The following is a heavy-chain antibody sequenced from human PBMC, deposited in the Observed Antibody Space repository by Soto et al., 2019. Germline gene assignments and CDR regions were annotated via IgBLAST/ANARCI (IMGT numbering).Heavy chain of an antibody. CDR3: AKYIGLQRTPFDY. CDR2: ISGSGGST. V-gene: IGHV3-23*01. CDR1: GFTFSSYA. J-gene: IGHJ4*02. D-gene: IGHD1-1*01. Sequence: EVQLLESGGGLVQPGGSLRLSCAASGFTFSSYAMSWVRQAPGKGLEWVSAISGSGGSTYYADSVKGRFTISRDNSKNTLYLQMNGLRAEDTAVYYCAKYIGLQRTPFDYWGQGTLVTVSS.